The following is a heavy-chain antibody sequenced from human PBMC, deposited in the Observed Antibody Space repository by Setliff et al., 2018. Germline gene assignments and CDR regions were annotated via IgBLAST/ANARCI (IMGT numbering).Heavy chain of an antibody. V-gene: IGHV4-4*07. Sequence: SETLSLTCTVSGDSISSHYWTWIRQPAAGQGLEWIGRLHTSGDTNYNPSLKSRVTISGDTSKNQLSLRLSSVTAADTAVYYCARDRVVVGAGRRGYYFDYWGQGVLVTVSS. D-gene: IGHD2-15*01. J-gene: IGHJ4*02. CDR3: ARDRVVVGAGRRGYYFDY. CDR1: GDSISSHY. CDR2: LHTSGDT.